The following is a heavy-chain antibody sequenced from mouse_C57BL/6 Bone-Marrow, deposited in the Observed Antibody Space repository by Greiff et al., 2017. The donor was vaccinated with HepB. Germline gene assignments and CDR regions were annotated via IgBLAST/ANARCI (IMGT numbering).Heavy chain of an antibody. D-gene: IGHD1-1*01. J-gene: IGHJ3*01. CDR1: GYSFTGYY. V-gene: IGHV1-42*01. CDR2: INRSTGGT. CDR3: ERWGGYCGSSLAWFAY. Sequence: EVQLQQSGPELVKPGASVKISCKASGYSFTGYYMNWVKQSPEKSLEWIGEINRSTGGTTYNQMFKAKATLAVDKSSSTAYMQLKSLTSEDSAVYSGERWGGYCGSSLAWFAYWGQGTLVTVSA.